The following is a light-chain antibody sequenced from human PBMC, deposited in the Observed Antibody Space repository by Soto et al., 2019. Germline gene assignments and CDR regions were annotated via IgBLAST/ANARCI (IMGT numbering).Light chain of an antibody. V-gene: IGLV2-14*01. Sequence: QSALTQPASVSGSPGQSITISCTGTSSDIGNYNYVSWYQQHPGKAPKLMIYEVSNRPSGVSNRFSGSKSGNTASLTISGLQAEDEADYYCSSYSNCIVIFGEGTKVTVL. CDR1: SSDIGNYNY. CDR2: EVS. CDR3: SSYSNCIVI. J-gene: IGLJ2*01.